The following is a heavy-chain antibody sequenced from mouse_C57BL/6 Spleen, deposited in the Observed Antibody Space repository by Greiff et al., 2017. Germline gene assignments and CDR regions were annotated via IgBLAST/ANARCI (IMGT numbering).Heavy chain of an antibody. J-gene: IGHJ1*03. D-gene: IGHD2-1*01. CDR2: IYPRSGNT. CDR3: AIYYGNYWYFDV. Sequence: VQLQQSGAELARPGASVKLSCKASGYTFTSYGISWVKQRTGQGLEWIGEIYPRSGNTYYNEKFKGKATLTADKSSSTAYMELRSLTSEDSAVYFCAIYYGNYWYFDVWGTGTTVTVSS. CDR1: GYTFTSYG. V-gene: IGHV1-81*01.